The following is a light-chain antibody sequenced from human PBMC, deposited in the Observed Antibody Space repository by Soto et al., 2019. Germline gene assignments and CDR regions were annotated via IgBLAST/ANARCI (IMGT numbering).Light chain of an antibody. J-gene: IGKJ1*01. V-gene: IGKV1-5*01. CDR3: QPYGGMLT. CDR2: DAS. Sequence: DIQMTQSPSSLSASVGDRVTITCRASQSISNRLAWYQQKPGKAPKVLIYDASSLESGVPSRFSGSGSGTEFIPTLRSLQPDDFASYCCQPYGGMLTFGQGTKVEMK. CDR1: QSISNR.